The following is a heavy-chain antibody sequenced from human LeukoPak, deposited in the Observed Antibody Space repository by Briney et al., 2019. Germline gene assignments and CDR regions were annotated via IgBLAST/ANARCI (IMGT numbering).Heavy chain of an antibody. D-gene: IGHD3-22*01. Sequence: PGGSLRLSCAASGFTFSSYAMHWVRQAPGKGLEWVAVISYDGSNKYYADSVKGRFTISRDNAKNSVYLQMKSLRAEDTAVYYCARDQANYFDDSGFSTYWGQGTLVTVSP. CDR2: ISYDGSNK. CDR3: ARDQANYFDDSGFSTY. V-gene: IGHV3-30-3*01. CDR1: GFTFSSYA. J-gene: IGHJ4*02.